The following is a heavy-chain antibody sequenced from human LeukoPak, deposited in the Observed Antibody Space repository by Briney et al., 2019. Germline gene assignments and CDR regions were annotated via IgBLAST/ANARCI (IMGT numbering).Heavy chain of an antibody. CDR2: FHPEDGET. Sequence: ASVKVSCKVSGYTHTELSMHWVRQAPGKGLEWMGGFHPEDGETIYAQKFQGRVTMTEDTSTDTAYMELSSLRSEDTAVYYCATLGTADDSGGYYNGGVAYWGQGTLVTVSS. J-gene: IGHJ4*02. CDR1: GYTHTELS. V-gene: IGHV1-24*01. D-gene: IGHD3-22*01. CDR3: ATLGTADDSGGYYNGGVAY.